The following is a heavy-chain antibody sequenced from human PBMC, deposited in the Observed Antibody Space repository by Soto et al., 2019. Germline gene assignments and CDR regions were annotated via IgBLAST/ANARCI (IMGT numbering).Heavy chain of an antibody. D-gene: IGHD3-10*01. CDR1: DGSISSYY. J-gene: IGHJ4*02. V-gene: IGHV4-59*01. CDR3: ARAPRGNYGYPSYFDY. CDR2: IYDSGIT. Sequence: SETLSLTCTVSDGSISSYYWSWIRRPPWKALEWIGYIYDSGITNYNPSLESRVTISVDTSKNQFSLKLSSVTAADTAVYYCARAPRGNYGYPSYFDYWGQGTLVTVSS.